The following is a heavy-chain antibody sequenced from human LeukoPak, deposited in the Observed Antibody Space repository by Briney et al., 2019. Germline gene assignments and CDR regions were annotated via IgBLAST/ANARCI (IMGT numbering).Heavy chain of an antibody. Sequence: PGGSLRLSCAASGFTFSSYEMNWVRQAPGKGLEWVSYISSSGSTIYYADSVKGRFTISRDNSKNTLYLQMNSLRAEDTAVYYCAKDLDSSGYYQFDYWGQGTLVTVSS. CDR1: GFTFSSYE. V-gene: IGHV3-48*03. J-gene: IGHJ4*02. CDR2: ISSSGSTI. CDR3: AKDLDSSGYYQFDY. D-gene: IGHD3-22*01.